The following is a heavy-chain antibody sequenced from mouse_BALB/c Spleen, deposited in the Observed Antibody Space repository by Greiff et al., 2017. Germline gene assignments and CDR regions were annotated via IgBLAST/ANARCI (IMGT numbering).Heavy chain of an antibody. CDR2: ISSGGST. CDR1: GFTFSSYA. CDR3: ARETGNYYFDY. D-gene: IGHD2-1*01. V-gene: IGHV5-6-5*01. Sequence: DVKLVESGGGLVKPGGSLKLSCAASGFTFSSYAMSWVRQTPEKRLEWVASISSGGSTYYPDSVKGRFTISRDNARNILYLQMSSLRSEDTAMYYCARETGNYYFDYWGQGTTLTVSS. J-gene: IGHJ2*01.